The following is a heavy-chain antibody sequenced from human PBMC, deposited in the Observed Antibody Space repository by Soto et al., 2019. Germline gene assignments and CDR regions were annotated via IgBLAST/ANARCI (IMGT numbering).Heavy chain of an antibody. CDR1: GYTFTGYY. V-gene: IGHV1-2*04. J-gene: IGHJ6*02. CDR3: ARDAPEYYYDSSGYPGGMDV. CDR2: INPNSGGT. D-gene: IGHD3-22*01. Sequence: VKVSCKASGYTFTGYYMHWVRQAPGQGLEWMGWINPNSGGTNYAQKFQGWVTMTRDTSISTAYMELSRLRSDDTAVYYCARDAPEYYYDSSGYPGGMDVWGQGTTVPVS.